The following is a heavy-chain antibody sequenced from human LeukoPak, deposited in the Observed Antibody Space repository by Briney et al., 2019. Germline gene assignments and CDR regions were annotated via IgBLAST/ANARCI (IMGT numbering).Heavy chain of an antibody. Sequence: PGGSLRLSCAASGFTFSNAWMNWVRQAPGKGLEWVGRIKSRTDGGTTDYAAPVKGRFTISRDDSKNTLYLQMNSLKTEDTAVYYCTTDPRQRVAIRFLNYWGQGTLVTVSS. CDR1: GFTFSNAW. CDR2: IKSRTDGGTT. CDR3: TTDPRQRVAIRFLNY. V-gene: IGHV3-15*07. J-gene: IGHJ4*02. D-gene: IGHD5-12*01.